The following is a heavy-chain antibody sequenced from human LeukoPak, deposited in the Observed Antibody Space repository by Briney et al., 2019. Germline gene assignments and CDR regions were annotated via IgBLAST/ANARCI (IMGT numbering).Heavy chain of an antibody. CDR1: AGSISSGGYY. Sequence: SETLSLTCTVSAGSISSGGYYWSWIRQHPGKGLEWIGYIYYSGSTYYNPSLKSRVTISVDTSKNQFSLKLSSVTAADTAVYYCARGAGTNWFDPWGQGTLGTVSS. J-gene: IGHJ5*02. CDR2: IYYSGST. V-gene: IGHV4-31*03. CDR3: ARGAGTNWFDP.